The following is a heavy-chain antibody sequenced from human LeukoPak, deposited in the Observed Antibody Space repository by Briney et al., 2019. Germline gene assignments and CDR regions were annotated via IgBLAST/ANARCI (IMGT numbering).Heavy chain of an antibody. CDR3: ARDYYYGSGSYLK. V-gene: IGHV3-7*01. J-gene: IGHJ4*02. CDR2: IKPDGSEK. Sequence: PGGPLRLSCAASGFIHTLYWMSWVRQAPGKGLEWGGKIKPDGSEKYCVDSVKGRFTISRDNAKNSLYLQMNSLRAEDTAVYYCARDYYYGSGSYLKWGQGTLVTVSS. CDR1: GFIHTLYW. D-gene: IGHD3-10*01.